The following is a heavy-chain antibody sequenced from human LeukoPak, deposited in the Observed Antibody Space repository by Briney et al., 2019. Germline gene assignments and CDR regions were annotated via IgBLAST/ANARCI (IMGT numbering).Heavy chain of an antibody. Sequence: GGSLRLSCAASGFTFSSYAMHWVRQAPGKGLEWVAVISYDGSNKYYADSVKGRFTISRDNSKNTLYLQMNSLRAEDTAVYYCAKDLADCSSTSCSAPDYWGQGTLVTVSS. V-gene: IGHV3-30-3*01. CDR3: AKDLADCSSTSCSAPDY. J-gene: IGHJ4*02. CDR1: GFTFSSYA. CDR2: ISYDGSNK. D-gene: IGHD2-2*01.